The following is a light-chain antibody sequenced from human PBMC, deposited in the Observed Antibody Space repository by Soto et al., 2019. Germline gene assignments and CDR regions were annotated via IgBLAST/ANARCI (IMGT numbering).Light chain of an antibody. CDR1: SSDVGGYEY. CDR3: TSYTSSSTYV. J-gene: IGLJ1*01. Sequence: QSALTQPASVSGSPGQSIAISCTGTSSDVGGYEYVSWYQHHPGKALKVMIYDVSYRPSGVSNRFSGSKSGNTASLTISGLQAEDEADYYCTSYTSSSTYVFGTGTKLTVL. V-gene: IGLV2-14*03. CDR2: DVS.